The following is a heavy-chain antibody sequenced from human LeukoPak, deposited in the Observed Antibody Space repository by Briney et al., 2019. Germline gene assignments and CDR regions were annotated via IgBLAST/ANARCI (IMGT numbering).Heavy chain of an antibody. J-gene: IGHJ4*02. V-gene: IGHV3-7*01. CDR2: IKPGGSQK. CDR1: GFSFNGDW. Sequence: PGGSLRLSCVASGFSFNGDWMNWVRQAPGKGLEWVANIKPGGSQKYYVDSVKGRFTISRDNAEKSLFLQMNSLRAEDTAVYYCVRDGPAFLDFDYWGQGTLVTVSS. CDR3: VRDGPAFLDFDY. D-gene: IGHD2-2*01.